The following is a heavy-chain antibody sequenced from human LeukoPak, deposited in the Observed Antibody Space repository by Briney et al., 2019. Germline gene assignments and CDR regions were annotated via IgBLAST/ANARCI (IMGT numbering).Heavy chain of an antibody. CDR2: IRYDGSNK. CDR1: GFTFSSYG. J-gene: IGHJ6*02. V-gene: IGHV3-30*02. Sequence: PGGSLRLSCAASGFTFSSYGMHWVRPAPGKGLEWVAFIRYDGSNKYYADSVKGRFTISRDNSKNTLYLQMNSLRAEDTAVYYCAKDPMIAVAGTFGFKNRNYYYYGTDVWGQGTTVTVSS. CDR3: AKDPMIAVAGTFGFKNRNYYYYGTDV. D-gene: IGHD6-19*01.